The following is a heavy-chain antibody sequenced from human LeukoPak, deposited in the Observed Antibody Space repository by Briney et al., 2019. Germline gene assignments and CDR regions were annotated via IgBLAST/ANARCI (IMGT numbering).Heavy chain of an antibody. V-gene: IGHV4-34*01. D-gene: IGHD3-10*01. CDR3: ARGSSLYYGSGSYYKSGMDV. J-gene: IGHJ6*02. CDR2: INHSGST. Sequence: PSETLSLTCAVYGGSFSGYYWSWIRQPPGKGLEWIGEINHSGSTNYNPSLKSRVTISVDTSKNQFSLKLSSVTAADTAVYYCARGSSLYYGSGSYYKSGMDVWGQGTTVTVSS. CDR1: GGSFSGYY.